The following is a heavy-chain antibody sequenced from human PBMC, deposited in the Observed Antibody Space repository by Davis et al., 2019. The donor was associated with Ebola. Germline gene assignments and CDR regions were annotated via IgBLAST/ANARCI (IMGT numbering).Heavy chain of an antibody. CDR3: ARSRGSGYDYYYYGMDV. V-gene: IGHV1-46*01. CDR2: INPSGGST. CDR1: GYTFTSYY. Sequence: AASVKVSCKASGYTFTSYYMHWVRQAPGQGLEWMGIINPSGGSTSYAQKFQGRVTITADKSTSTAYMELSSLRSEDTAVYYCARSRGSGYDYYYYGMDVWGQGTTVTVSS. J-gene: IGHJ6*02. D-gene: IGHD5-12*01.